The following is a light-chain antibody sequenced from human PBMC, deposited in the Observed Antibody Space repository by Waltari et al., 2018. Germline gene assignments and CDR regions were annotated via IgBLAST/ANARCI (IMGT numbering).Light chain of an antibody. V-gene: IGLV8-61*01. Sequence: QPVVTQEPSFSVSPGGTVTLTCGLSSGPVSSRYYPSWYQQTPGQPPRTLIYSTTTRSSGVPDRFSGSILGNKAALTITGAQADDECDYYWVLYMGSGIHYVFGTGTKVTVL. CDR3: VLYMGSGIHYV. CDR1: SGPVSSRYY. CDR2: STT. J-gene: IGLJ1*01.